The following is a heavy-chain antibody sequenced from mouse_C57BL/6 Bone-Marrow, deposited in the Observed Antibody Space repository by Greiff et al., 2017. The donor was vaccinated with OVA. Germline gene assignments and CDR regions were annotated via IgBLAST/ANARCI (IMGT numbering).Heavy chain of an antibody. CDR3: AGGNLPGYWYFDV. Sequence: VKLMESGPGLVKPSQSLFLTCSITGFPITSGYYWIWIRQSPGKPLEWMGYITHSGETFYNPSLQSPISITRETSKHQFFLQLNSVSTLDTAMYDGAGGNLPGYWYFDVWGTGTTVTVSS. CDR2: ITHSGET. CDR1: GFPITSGYY. D-gene: IGHD4-1*01. J-gene: IGHJ1*03. V-gene: IGHV12-3*01.